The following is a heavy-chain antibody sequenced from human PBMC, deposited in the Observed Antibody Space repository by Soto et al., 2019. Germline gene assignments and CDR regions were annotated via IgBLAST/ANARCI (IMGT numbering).Heavy chain of an antibody. Sequence: EVQLVESGGGLVQPGGALRLSCAASGVTVSNNYMTWVRQAPGKGLELVSSIYSTGNTFYADSVKGRFTISRDNSKNTLYLQMNSLGVEDTAVYYCARNVPVTTLGYWGQGTLVTVSS. CDR2: IYSTGNT. CDR1: GVTVSNNY. J-gene: IGHJ4*02. CDR3: ARNVPVTTLGY. V-gene: IGHV3-66*01. D-gene: IGHD4-17*01.